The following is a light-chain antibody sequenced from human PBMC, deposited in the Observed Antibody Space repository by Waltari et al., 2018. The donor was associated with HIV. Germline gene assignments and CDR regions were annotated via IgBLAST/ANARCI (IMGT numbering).Light chain of an antibody. CDR2: EVT. Sequence: QSALTQPASVSGSLGQSITISCTRSSSDIGGYNYVSWYQHHPGKAPKLIIYEVTNRPSGVSSRFSGSKSGNTASLTISGLRAEDESHYYCSSYTGSSTLVVFGGGTKLTVL. CDR3: SSYTGSSTLVV. J-gene: IGLJ2*01. CDR1: SSDIGGYNY. V-gene: IGLV2-14*01.